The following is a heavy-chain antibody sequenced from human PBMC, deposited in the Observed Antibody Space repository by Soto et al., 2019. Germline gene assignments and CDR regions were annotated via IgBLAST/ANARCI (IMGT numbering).Heavy chain of an antibody. CDR3: AKTPRQWLVYVDY. CDR1: GFTFSNYA. CDR2: ISGSGGTT. D-gene: IGHD6-19*01. V-gene: IGHV3-23*01. J-gene: IGHJ4*02. Sequence: EVQLLESGGGLVQPGGSLRLSCVASGFTFSNYAMSWVRQAPGKGLEWVSGISGSGGTTYYADSVKGRFTVSRDNSKDTRRREMNSLRAEDTAVYYCAKTPRQWLVYVDYWGQGTLVTVSS.